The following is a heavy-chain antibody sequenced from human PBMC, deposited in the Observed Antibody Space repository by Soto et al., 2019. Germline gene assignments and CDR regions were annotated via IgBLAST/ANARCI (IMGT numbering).Heavy chain of an antibody. V-gene: IGHV3-48*02. J-gene: IGHJ6*02. CDR3: ARGGYYDILTEYYYYYGMXV. D-gene: IGHD3-9*01. CDR2: ISSSSSTI. Sequence: GGSLRLSCAASGFTFSSYSMNWVRQAPGKGLEWVSYISSSSSTIYYADSVKGRFTISRDNAKNSLYLQMNSLRDEDTAVYYCARGGYYDILTEYYYYYGMXVWGQGTTVTVSS. CDR1: GFTFSSYS.